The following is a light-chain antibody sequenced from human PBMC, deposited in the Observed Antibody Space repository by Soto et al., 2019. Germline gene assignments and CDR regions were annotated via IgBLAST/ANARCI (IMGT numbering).Light chain of an antibody. CDR1: QTISSW. CDR2: KAS. Sequence: DIQMTHSPSTLSGSVVYRVTITFRSSQTISSWLAWYQQKPGKAPKLLIYKASTLKSGVPSRFSGSGSGTEFTLTISSLQPDDFATYYCKQYNSYSKFGQGTKVDIK. J-gene: IGKJ1*01. V-gene: IGKV1-5*03. CDR3: KQYNSYSK.